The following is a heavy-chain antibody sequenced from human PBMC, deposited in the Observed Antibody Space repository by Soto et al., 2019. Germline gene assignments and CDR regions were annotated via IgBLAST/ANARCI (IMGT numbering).Heavy chain of an antibody. CDR3: AREFGELFTYYFDY. J-gene: IGHJ4*02. V-gene: IGHV4-61*01. D-gene: IGHD3-10*01. CDR2: IYYSGST. CDR1: GGSVSSGSYY. Sequence: SETLSLTCTVSGGSVSSGSYYWSWIRQPPGKGLEWIGYIYYSGSTNYNPSLKSRVTISVDTSKNQFSLKLSSVTAADTAVYYCAREFGELFTYYFDYWGQGTLVTVS.